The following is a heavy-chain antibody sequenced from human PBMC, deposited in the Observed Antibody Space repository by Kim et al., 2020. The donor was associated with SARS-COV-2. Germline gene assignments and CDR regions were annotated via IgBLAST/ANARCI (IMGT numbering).Heavy chain of an antibody. V-gene: IGHV3-30*01. J-gene: IGHJ6*02. D-gene: IGHD3-16*01. CDR3: AREQPRVGYVSEYYGMDV. Sequence: VKGRFTLSRDNSKNTLYLQMTSLRADDTAVYFCAREQPRVGYVSEYYGMDVWGQGTTVTVSS.